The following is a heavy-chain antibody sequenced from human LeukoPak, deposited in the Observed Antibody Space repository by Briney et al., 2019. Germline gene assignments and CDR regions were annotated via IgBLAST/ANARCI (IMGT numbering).Heavy chain of an antibody. CDR1: GYSFLSYW. Sequence: GGSLKISCKGPGYSFLSYWISWVRQMPGKGREWMGRIDPTDSYTDDSPSFEGHVTISVDRSITTAYLQWSSLKASDTAMYFCASSRAGTLKVHNWFDPWGQGSLVTVSS. CDR3: ASSRAGTLKVHNWFDP. V-gene: IGHV5-10-1*01. D-gene: IGHD6-19*01. J-gene: IGHJ5*02. CDR2: IDPTDSYT.